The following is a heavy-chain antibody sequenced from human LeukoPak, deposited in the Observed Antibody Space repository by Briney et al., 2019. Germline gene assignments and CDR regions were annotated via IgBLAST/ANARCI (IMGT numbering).Heavy chain of an antibody. CDR3: ARGVYCSGGSCFTNWFDP. V-gene: IGHV1-69*13. D-gene: IGHD2-15*01. CDR2: IIPIFGTA. Sequence: SVKVSFKASGGTFSSYAISWVRQAPGQGLEWMGGIIPIFGTANYAQKFQGRVTITADESTSTAYMELSSLRSEDTAVYYCARGVYCSGGSCFTNWFDPWGQGTLVTVSS. J-gene: IGHJ5*02. CDR1: GGTFSSYA.